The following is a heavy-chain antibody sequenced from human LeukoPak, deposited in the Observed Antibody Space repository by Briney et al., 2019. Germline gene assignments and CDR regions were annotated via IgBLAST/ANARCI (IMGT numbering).Heavy chain of an antibody. Sequence: ASVKVACKASGYTFTGYYMHWVRQAPGQGLEWMGWVNPNSGGTNYAQKFQGRGTMTRDTSISTAYMELSRLRSDDTAVYYCARGGQQWLTYYYYYMDVWGKGTTVTVSS. CDR2: VNPNSGGT. D-gene: IGHD6-19*01. J-gene: IGHJ6*03. CDR3: ARGGQQWLTYYYYYMDV. V-gene: IGHV1-2*02. CDR1: GYTFTGYY.